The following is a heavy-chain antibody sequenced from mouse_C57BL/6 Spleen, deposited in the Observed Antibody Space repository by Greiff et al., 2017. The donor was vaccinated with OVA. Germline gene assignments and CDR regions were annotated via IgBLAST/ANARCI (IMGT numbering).Heavy chain of an antibody. J-gene: IGHJ4*01. Sequence: EVQVVESGGGLVKPGGSLKLSCAASGFTFSDYGMHWVRQAPEKGLEWVAYISSGSSTIYYADTVKGRFTISRYNAKNTLFLQMTSLRSEDTAMYYCARGYIPRVYYAMDYWGQGTSVTVSS. CDR2: ISSGSSTI. V-gene: IGHV5-17*01. CDR1: GFTFSDYG. D-gene: IGHD1-3*01. CDR3: ARGYIPRVYYAMDY.